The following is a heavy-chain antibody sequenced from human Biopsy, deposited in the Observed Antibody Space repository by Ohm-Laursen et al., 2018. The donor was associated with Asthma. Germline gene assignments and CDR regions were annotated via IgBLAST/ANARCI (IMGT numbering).Heavy chain of an antibody. Sequence: SVKASCKTLGGTFSTYVIGWVRQAPGQGLEWMGGINSVFGTTTYPQKFQDRVTITADDSTSTVYMELSSLRSEDTAVYYCARKAGSCISRTCYSLDFWGQGTLVTVSS. V-gene: IGHV1-69*13. CDR3: ARKAGSCISRTCYSLDF. CDR1: GGTFSTYV. J-gene: IGHJ4*02. CDR2: INSVFGTT. D-gene: IGHD2-2*01.